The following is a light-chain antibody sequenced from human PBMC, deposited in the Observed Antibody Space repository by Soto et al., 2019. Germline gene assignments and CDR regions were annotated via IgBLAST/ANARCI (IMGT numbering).Light chain of an antibody. CDR1: QSVSSSY. J-gene: IGKJ4*02. Sequence: DIELTQSPATLSLSPGERATLSCRASQSVSSSYLAWYQQKPGQAPMLLIYGASSRATGVPARFSGSGSGTEFTLTISRLEPDDFAVYYCHQYDSSPLTFGQGTKVEIK. V-gene: IGKV3-20*01. CDR3: HQYDSSPLT. CDR2: GAS.